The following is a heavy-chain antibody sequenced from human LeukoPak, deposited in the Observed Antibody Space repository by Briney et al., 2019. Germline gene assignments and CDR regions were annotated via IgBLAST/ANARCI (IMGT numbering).Heavy chain of an antibody. V-gene: IGHV3-30-3*01. CDR1: GFTFSSYA. D-gene: IGHD1-14*01. Sequence: GGSLRLSCAASGFTFSSYAMHWVRQAPGKGLEWVAVISYDGSNKYYADSVKGRFTISRDNSKNTLYLQMNSLRAEDTAVYYCAREAVGPITGMDVWGQATTVTVSS. J-gene: IGHJ6*02. CDR2: ISYDGSNK. CDR3: AREAVGPITGMDV.